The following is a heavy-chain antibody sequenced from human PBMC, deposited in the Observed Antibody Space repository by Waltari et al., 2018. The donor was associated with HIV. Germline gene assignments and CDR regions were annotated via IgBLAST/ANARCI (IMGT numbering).Heavy chain of an antibody. CDR3: ARQMVRGLQPENWFDP. D-gene: IGHD3-10*01. CDR1: GYTFNNYY. CDR2: INPSGGGT. J-gene: IGHJ5*02. Sequence: QVQLVQSGADVKKPGASMTISCKASGYTFNNYYMHWVRQAPGQGLEWMGIINPSGGGTTYAQKFQGRITMTRETSTNTVYMALSRLRSEDTAMYYCARQMVRGLQPENWFDPWGQGTLVTVSS. V-gene: IGHV1-46*02.